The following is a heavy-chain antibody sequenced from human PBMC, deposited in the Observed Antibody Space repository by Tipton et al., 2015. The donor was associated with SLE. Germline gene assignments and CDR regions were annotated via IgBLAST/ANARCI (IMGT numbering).Heavy chain of an antibody. Sequence: QSGPEVKKPGASVKVSCKASGYTFTSYGISWVRQAPGQGLEWMGWISPYNGNTNYAQKLQDRVTMTTDTSTSTAYMELRGLRSDDTAVYYCAIGSLLLGFGELPDYWGQGTLVTVSS. D-gene: IGHD3-10*01. J-gene: IGHJ4*02. V-gene: IGHV1-18*01. CDR2: ISPYNGNT. CDR3: AIGSLLLGFGELPDY. CDR1: GYTFTSYG.